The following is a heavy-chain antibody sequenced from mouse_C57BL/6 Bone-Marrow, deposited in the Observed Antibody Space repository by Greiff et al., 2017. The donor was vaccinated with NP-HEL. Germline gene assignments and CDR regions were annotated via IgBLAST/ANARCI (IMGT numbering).Heavy chain of an antibody. CDR2: IYPRDGST. D-gene: IGHD1-1*01. V-gene: IGHV1-85*01. CDR3: ARRRTTVVATEGYFDV. J-gene: IGHJ1*03. Sequence: QVQLQQSGPELVKPGASVKLSCKASGYTFTSYDINWVKQRPGQGLEWIGWIYPRDGSTKYNEKFKGKATLTVDTSSSTAYMELHSLTSEDSAVYFCARRRTTVVATEGYFDVWGTGTTVTVSS. CDR1: GYTFTSYD.